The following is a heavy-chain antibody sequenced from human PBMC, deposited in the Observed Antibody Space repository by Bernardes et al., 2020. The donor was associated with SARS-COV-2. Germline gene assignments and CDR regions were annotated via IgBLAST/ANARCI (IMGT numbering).Heavy chain of an antibody. Sequence: GGSLRLFCAASGFTFSSYWMSWVRQAPGKGLEWVANIKQDGSEKYYVDSVKGRFTISRDNAKNSLYLQMNSLRAEDTAVYYCARVRPGIYFDYWGQGTLVTVSS. CDR3: ARVRPGIYFDY. CDR2: IKQDGSEK. CDR1: GFTFSSYW. V-gene: IGHV3-7*01. J-gene: IGHJ4*02.